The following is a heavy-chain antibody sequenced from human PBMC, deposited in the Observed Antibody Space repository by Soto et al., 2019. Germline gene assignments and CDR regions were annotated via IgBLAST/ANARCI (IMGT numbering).Heavy chain of an antibody. CDR1: GGSISSGDYY. D-gene: IGHD3-10*01. CDR3: ARFLRVHEFDY. Sequence: SETVSLTCTVSGGSISSGDYYWSWIRQPPGKGLEWIGYIYYSGSTYYNPSLKSRVTISVDTSKNQFSLKLSSVTAADTAVYYCARFLRVHEFDYWGQGTLVTVSS. V-gene: IGHV4-30-4*01. J-gene: IGHJ4*02. CDR2: IYYSGST.